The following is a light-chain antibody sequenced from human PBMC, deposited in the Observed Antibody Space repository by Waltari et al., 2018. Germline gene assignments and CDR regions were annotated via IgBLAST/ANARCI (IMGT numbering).Light chain of an antibody. J-gene: IGLJ2*01. CDR2: GNN. CDR1: TSNIGAGHD. CDR3: QSFDTSLSDGVV. V-gene: IGLV1-40*01. Sequence: QSVLTQPPSVSGTPGQRVTISCSGSTSNIGAGHDVHWYQHLPGTAPKLLIYGNNNRPSGVPDRFSGSKSGTSASLAITGLQAEDEADYYCQSFDTSLSDGVVFGGGTKV.